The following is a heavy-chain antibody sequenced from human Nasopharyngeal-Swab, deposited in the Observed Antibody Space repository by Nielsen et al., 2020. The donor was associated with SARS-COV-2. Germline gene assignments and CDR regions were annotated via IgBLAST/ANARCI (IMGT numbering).Heavy chain of an antibody. D-gene: IGHD5-12*01. Sequence: GGSLRLSCAASGFTVSSNYMSWVRQAPGKGLEWVSVIYSGGSTYYADSMKGRFTISRDNSKNTLYLQMNSLRADDTAVYYCATPRGFSGYDYGYWGQGNLVTVSS. V-gene: IGHV3-66*04. J-gene: IGHJ4*02. CDR1: GFTVSSNY. CDR3: ATPRGFSGYDYGY. CDR2: IYSGGST.